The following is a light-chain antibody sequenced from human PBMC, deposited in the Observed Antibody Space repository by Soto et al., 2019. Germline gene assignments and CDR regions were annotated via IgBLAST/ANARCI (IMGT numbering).Light chain of an antibody. Sequence: QSVLTQPPSVSGAPGQRVTISCTGSSSNLGAGSDVPWYQQLPGTAPKLLIYDNSHRPSGVPDRFSGSKSGTSASLAITGLQAEDEADYYCQSYDSSLSVVFGGGTQLTVL. CDR2: DNS. CDR3: QSYDSSLSVV. CDR1: SSNLGAGSD. J-gene: IGLJ2*01. V-gene: IGLV1-40*01.